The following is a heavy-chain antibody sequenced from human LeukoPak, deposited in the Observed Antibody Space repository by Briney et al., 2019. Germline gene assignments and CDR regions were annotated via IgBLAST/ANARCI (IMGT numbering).Heavy chain of an antibody. Sequence: SETLSLTCPVSGGSISNYYYWTWIRQPPGKGLEWIGYVYYTGSTNFNPSLKSRVTMSLDTSRNQFSLKLTSLTAADTAVYYCARGAMATTPFFDYWGQGTLVTVS. CDR3: ARGAMATTPFFDY. CDR1: GGSISNYY. V-gene: IGHV4-59*01. D-gene: IGHD5-24*01. CDR2: VYYTGST. J-gene: IGHJ4*02.